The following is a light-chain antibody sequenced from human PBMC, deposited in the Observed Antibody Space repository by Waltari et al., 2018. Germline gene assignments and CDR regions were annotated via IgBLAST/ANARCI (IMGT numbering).Light chain of an antibody. CDR1: RSDVGGYNY. J-gene: IGLJ2*01. CDR3: GSYTSDSSVV. V-gene: IGLV2-14*01. CDR2: DVS. Sequence: QSALTQPASVSVSPGQSITISCTGTRSDVGGYNYVSWYQQHPDKVPKLIIYDVSNRPSGISNRFSGSKSGNTASLTISGLQAEDEADYFCGSYTSDSSVVFGGGTRLTVL.